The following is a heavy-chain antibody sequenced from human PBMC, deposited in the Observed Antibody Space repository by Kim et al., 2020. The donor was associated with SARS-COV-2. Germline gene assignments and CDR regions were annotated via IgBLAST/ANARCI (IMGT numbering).Heavy chain of an antibody. V-gene: IGHV3-53*04. D-gene: IGHD3-10*01. CDR3: ARGRYYGSGSRGLDY. Sequence: DSWKGRFTISRHNSKNTLYLRMNSLRAEDTAVYYCARGRYYGSGSRGLDYWGHGTLVTVSS. J-gene: IGHJ4*01.